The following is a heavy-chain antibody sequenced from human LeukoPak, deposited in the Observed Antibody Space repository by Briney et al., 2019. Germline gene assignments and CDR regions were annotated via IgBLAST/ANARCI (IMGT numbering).Heavy chain of an antibody. Sequence: SETLSLTCTVSGGSISNNYWNWIRLPPGKGLEWIGYIYYTGSTHYNPSLKSRVTISLDTSKSQFSLKLTSVTAADTAVYYCASRSSIWSGYQDTLYYFDSWGQGTLVTVSS. D-gene: IGHD3-3*01. CDR3: ASRSSIWSGYQDTLYYFDS. V-gene: IGHV4-59*01. CDR2: IYYTGST. CDR1: GGSISNNY. J-gene: IGHJ4*02.